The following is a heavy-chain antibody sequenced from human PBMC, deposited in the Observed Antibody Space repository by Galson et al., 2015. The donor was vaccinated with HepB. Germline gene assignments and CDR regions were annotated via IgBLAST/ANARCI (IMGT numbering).Heavy chain of an antibody. V-gene: IGHV1-3*01. Sequence: SVKVSCKASGYTFTTYAMHWVRQAPGQRLEWMGWINAGNGNTKYSQKFQGRVTITRDTSASTAYMELSSLRSEDTAVYYCARDQGRCSGGSCDTFDYWGQGTPVTVSS. CDR3: ARDQGRCSGGSCDTFDY. J-gene: IGHJ4*02. CDR2: INAGNGNT. CDR1: GYTFTTYA. D-gene: IGHD2-15*01.